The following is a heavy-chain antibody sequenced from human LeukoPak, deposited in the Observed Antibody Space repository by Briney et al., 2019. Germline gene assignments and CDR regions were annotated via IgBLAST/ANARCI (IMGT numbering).Heavy chain of an antibody. D-gene: IGHD3-10*01. CDR3: ARVLLWFGEYYFDY. V-gene: IGHV3-64D*06. J-gene: IGHJ4*02. CDR2: ISSNGGST. Sequence: GGSLRLSCSASGFTFSIYTMHWVRQAPGKGLEYVSAISSNGGSTYYADSVKGRFTISRDNSKNTLYLQMSSLRAEDTAVYYCARVLLWFGEYYFDYWGQGTLVTVSS. CDR1: GFTFSIYT.